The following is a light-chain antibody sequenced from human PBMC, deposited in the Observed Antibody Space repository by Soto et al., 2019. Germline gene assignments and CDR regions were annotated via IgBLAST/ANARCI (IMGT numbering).Light chain of an antibody. CDR2: GAS. CDR1: QSVSSSF. V-gene: IGKV3-20*01. J-gene: IGKJ5*01. Sequence: EIVLTQSPGTLSLSPGERATLSCRASQSVSSSFLSWYQQKRGQAPRLLMFGASSRATGIPDRFSGSGSGTDFTLTIYRLEPEDFAVYYCQQSGYSPITFGQGTQLEIK. CDR3: QQSGYSPIT.